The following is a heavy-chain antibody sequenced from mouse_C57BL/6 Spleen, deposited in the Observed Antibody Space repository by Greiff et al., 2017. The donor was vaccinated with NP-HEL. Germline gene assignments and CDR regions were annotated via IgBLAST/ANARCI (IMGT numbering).Heavy chain of an antibody. CDR2: IDPEDGET. V-gene: IGHV14-2*01. CDR3: ARGEHKAWFAY. J-gene: IGHJ3*01. CDR1: GFNIKDYY. Sequence: EVKLMESGAELVKPGASVKLSCTASGFNIKDYYMHWVKQRTEQGLEWIGRIDPEDGETKYVPKFQGKATITADTSSNTAYLQLSSLTSEDTAVYYCARGEHKAWFAYWGQGTLVTVSA.